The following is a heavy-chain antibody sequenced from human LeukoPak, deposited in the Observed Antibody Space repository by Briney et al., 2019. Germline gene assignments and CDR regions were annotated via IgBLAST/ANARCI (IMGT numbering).Heavy chain of an antibody. Sequence: ASVKVSCKASGYTFTGYYMHWVRQAPGQGLEWMGWINPSGGSTSYAQKFQGRVTMTRDTSTSTVYMELSSLRSEDTAVYYCARGGRGEGTGTTRVAFDIWGQGTMVTVSS. V-gene: IGHV1-46*01. D-gene: IGHD1-1*01. CDR1: GYTFTGYY. J-gene: IGHJ3*02. CDR2: INPSGGST. CDR3: ARGGRGEGTGTTRVAFDI.